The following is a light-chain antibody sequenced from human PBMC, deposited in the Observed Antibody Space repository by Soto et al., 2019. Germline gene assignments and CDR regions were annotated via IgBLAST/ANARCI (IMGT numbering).Light chain of an antibody. CDR2: DVS. J-gene: IGLJ2*01. Sequence: QSALTQPASVSGYPGQSITISCTGTSSDVGGYNYVSWYQQHPGKAPKLMIYDVSNRPSGVSNRFSGSKSGNTASLTISGLQAEDEADYYCSSYTSSSKGVFGGGTKLTVL. CDR1: SSDVGGYNY. CDR3: SSYTSSSKGV. V-gene: IGLV2-14*01.